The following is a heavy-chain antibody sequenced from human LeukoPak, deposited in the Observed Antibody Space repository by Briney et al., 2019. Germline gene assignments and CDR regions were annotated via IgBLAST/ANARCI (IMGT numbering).Heavy chain of an antibody. CDR3: ARGGNFAF. J-gene: IGHJ4*02. CDR2: INHSGST. Sequence: PSETLSLTCAVSGYSISSGFYWGWIRQPPGKGLEWIGSINHSGSTYYNPSLKSRVTISIDTSKSHFSLNLSFVTAADTAMYYCARGGNFAFWGQGTLVTVSS. V-gene: IGHV4-38-2*01. CDR1: GYSISSGFY.